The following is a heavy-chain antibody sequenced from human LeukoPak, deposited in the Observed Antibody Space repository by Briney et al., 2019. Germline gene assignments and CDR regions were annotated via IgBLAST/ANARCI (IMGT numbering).Heavy chain of an antibody. J-gene: IGHJ6*03. V-gene: IGHV4-59*11. CDR1: GGSISSHY. CDR3: GRDALVGYFSYYYMDV. CDR2: ISNSGST. D-gene: IGHD2-15*01. Sequence: SETLSLTCTVSGGSISSHYWTWIRQSPVKGLEWIGDISNSGSTSYNPSLRSRVTISIDTSKNQFSLKLSSVTAADTAVYYCGRDALVGYFSYYYMDVWGKGTTVTVSS.